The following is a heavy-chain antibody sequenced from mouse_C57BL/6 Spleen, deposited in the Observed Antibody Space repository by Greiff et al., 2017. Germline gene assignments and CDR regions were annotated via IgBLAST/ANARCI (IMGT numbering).Heavy chain of an antibody. CDR3: APSYDYDGGYYAMDY. CDR1: GFNIKNTY. J-gene: IGHJ4*01. V-gene: IGHV14-3*01. D-gene: IGHD2-4*01. Sequence: DVQLQESVAELVRPGASVKLSCTASGFNIKNTYMHWVKQRPEQGLEWIGRIDPANGNTKYAPKFQGKATITADTSSNTAYLQLSSLTSEDTAIYYCAPSYDYDGGYYAMDYWGQGTSVTVSS. CDR2: IDPANGNT.